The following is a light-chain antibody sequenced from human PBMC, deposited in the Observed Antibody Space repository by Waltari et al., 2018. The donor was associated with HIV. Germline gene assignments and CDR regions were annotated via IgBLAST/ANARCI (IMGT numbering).Light chain of an antibody. V-gene: IGKV3-20*01. CDR2: GAP. J-gene: IGKJ2*01. Sequence: EIVLTPSPGTLSLSPGERATLPCSARQRVSSRYLAWYQQKPGQAPRHLIYGAPSRATGIPGGFSGSASVIVFTLTISRLEPEDFAVYYCQQYGSAVTFGQGTKLEIK. CDR1: QRVSSRY. CDR3: QQYGSAVT.